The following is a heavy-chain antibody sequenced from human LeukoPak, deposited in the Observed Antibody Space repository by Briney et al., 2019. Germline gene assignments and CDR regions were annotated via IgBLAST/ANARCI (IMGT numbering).Heavy chain of an antibody. J-gene: IGHJ4*02. Sequence: PSETLSLTCTVSGGSISSGDYYWSWIRQPPGKGLEWIGYIYYSGSTYYNPSLKSRVTISVDTSKNQFSLKLSSVTAADTAVYYCARVDGILTGPFDYWGQGTLVTVSS. V-gene: IGHV4-30-4*02. CDR3: ARVDGILTGPFDY. CDR2: IYYSGST. CDR1: GGSISSGDYY. D-gene: IGHD3-9*01.